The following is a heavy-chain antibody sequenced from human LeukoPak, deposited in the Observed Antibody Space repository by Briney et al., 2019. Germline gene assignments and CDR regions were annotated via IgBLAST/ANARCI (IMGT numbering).Heavy chain of an antibody. D-gene: IGHD3-3*01. Sequence: ASVKVSCKASGYTFTGYYMHWVRQAPGQGLEWMGRINPNSGGTNYAQKFQGRVTMTRDTSISTAYMELSRLRSDDTAVYYCARGGYDFWSGYQTLDYWGQGTLVTVSS. J-gene: IGHJ4*02. CDR3: ARGGYDFWSGYQTLDY. V-gene: IGHV1-2*06. CDR2: INPNSGGT. CDR1: GYTFTGYY.